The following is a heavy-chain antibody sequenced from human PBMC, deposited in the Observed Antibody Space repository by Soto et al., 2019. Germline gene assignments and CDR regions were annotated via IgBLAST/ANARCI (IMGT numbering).Heavy chain of an antibody. V-gene: IGHV1-18*04. Sequence: QVHLVQSGAEVKRPGASVKVSCKFSGYNFIDYGMTWVRQAPGQGLEWIGWITGSNGATNYAPKFQGRVTLTADTSTNTVYMELRSLRKDDTAVYYCARDSKWLIIKGNWFDSWGQGTLVTVSS. J-gene: IGHJ5*01. CDR2: ITGSNGAT. CDR3: ARDSKWLIIKGNWFDS. D-gene: IGHD5-12*01. CDR1: GYNFIDYG.